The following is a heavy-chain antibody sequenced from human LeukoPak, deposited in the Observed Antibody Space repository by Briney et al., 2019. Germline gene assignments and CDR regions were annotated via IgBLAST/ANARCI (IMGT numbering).Heavy chain of an antibody. D-gene: IGHD1-1*01. CDR3: ARRSNWNDDGIDY. CDR2: IYPGDSDT. CDR1: GFTFSGSA. J-gene: IGHJ4*02. Sequence: GSLRLSCAASGFTFSGSAMHWVRQASGKGLEWMGIIYPGDSDTRYSPSFQGQVTISADKSISTAYLQWSSLKASDTAMYYCARRSNWNDDGIDYWGQGTLVTVSS. V-gene: IGHV5-51*01.